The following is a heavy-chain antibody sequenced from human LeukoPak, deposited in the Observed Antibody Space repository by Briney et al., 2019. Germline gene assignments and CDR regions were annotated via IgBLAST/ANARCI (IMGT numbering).Heavy chain of an antibody. J-gene: IGHJ5*02. D-gene: IGHD3-10*01. CDR3: AGESYVYNWFDP. CDR1: GFTFSSYW. V-gene: IGHV3-74*01. Sequence: GGSLRLSCAASGFTFSSYWMHWVRQAPGKGLVGVSRINSDGSSTSYADSVKGRFTISRDNAKNTLYLQMNSLRAEDTAVYYCAGESYVYNWFDPWGQGTLVTVSS. CDR2: INSDGSST.